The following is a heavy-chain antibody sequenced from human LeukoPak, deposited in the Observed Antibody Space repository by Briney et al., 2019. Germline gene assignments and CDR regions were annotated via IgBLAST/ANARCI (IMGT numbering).Heavy chain of an antibody. CDR3: AADAQSPPWVLWAFDI. Sequence: SVKVSCKASGFTFTSSAMQWVRQARGQRLEWIGWIVVGSGNTNYAQKFQERVTITRDMSTSTAYMELSSLRSEDTAVYYCAADAQSPPWVLWAFDIWGQGTMVTVSS. J-gene: IGHJ3*02. CDR2: IVVGSGNT. CDR1: GFTFTSSA. D-gene: IGHD2-21*01. V-gene: IGHV1-58*02.